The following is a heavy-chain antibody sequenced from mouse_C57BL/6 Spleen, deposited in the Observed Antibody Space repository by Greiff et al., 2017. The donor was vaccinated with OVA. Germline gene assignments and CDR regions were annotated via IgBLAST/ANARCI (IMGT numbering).Heavy chain of an antibody. D-gene: IGHD1-1*01. CDR2: IDPSDSET. J-gene: IGHJ2*01. CDR1: GYTFTSYW. Sequence: QVQLQQPGAELVRPGSSVKLSCKASGYTFTSYWMHWVKQRPIQGLEWIGNIDPSDSETHYNQKFKDKATLTVDKSSSTAYMQLSSLTSEDSAVDYCARGTTVVDAYYFDYWGQGTTLTVSS. V-gene: IGHV1-52*01. CDR3: ARGTTVVDAYYFDY.